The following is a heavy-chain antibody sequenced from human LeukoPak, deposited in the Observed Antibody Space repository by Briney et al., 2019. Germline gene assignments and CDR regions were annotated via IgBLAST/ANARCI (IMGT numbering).Heavy chain of an antibody. CDR3: ARNLVYDYGNFDY. D-gene: IGHD4-17*01. CDR2: IYYSGST. Sequence: SETLSLTCTVSGYSISSYYWSWIRQPPGKGLEWIGYIYYSGSTNYNPSLKSRVTISVDTPKNQFSLKLSSVTAADTAVYYCARNLVYDYGNFDYWGQGTLVTVSS. V-gene: IGHV4-59*01. CDR1: GYSISSYY. J-gene: IGHJ4*02.